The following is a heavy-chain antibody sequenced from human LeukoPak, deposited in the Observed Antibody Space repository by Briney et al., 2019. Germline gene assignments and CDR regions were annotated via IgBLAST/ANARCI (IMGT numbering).Heavy chain of an antibody. CDR1: GFLFSDYW. V-gene: IGHV3-7*01. J-gene: IGHJ4*02. Sequence: GGSLRLSCAASGFLFSDYWMDWVRQAPGKGLEWVANIKEDGSEKYYVDSVKGRFTISRDNAKNSLYLQMNNLRAEDTAVYYCSMRFDYWGQGTLVTVSS. CDR2: IKEDGSEK. CDR3: SMRFDY.